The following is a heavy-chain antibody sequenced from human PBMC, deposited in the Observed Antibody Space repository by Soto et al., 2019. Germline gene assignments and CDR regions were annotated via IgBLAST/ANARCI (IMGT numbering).Heavy chain of an antibody. D-gene: IGHD1-1*01. Sequence: QAQLVQSGPEVRKSGASVKIACKASGYTFTDHAVHWVRQASGQGLEWIGWINVGNGNRKYSQTLQGRVTISRDTSESTAYMELNSLESKDTAVYYCAKRTGRYFDSWGQGSLVTVSS. J-gene: IGHJ4*02. CDR3: AKRTGRYFDS. V-gene: IGHV1-3*01. CDR2: INVGNGNR. CDR1: GYTFTDHA.